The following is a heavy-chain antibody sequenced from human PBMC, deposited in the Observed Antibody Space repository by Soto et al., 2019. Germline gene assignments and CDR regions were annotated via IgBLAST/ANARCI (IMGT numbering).Heavy chain of an antibody. CDR3: AREMTTVTPDAFDI. D-gene: IGHD4-17*01. CDR2: IYYSGST. CDR1: GGSISSGGYY. V-gene: IGHV4-31*03. Sequence: QVQLQESGPGLVKPSQTLSLTCTVPGGSISSGGYYWSWIRQHPGKGLEWIGYIYYSGSTYYNPSLKSRVTISVDTSKNQFSLKLSSVTAADTAVYYCAREMTTVTPDAFDIWGQGTMVTVSS. J-gene: IGHJ3*02.